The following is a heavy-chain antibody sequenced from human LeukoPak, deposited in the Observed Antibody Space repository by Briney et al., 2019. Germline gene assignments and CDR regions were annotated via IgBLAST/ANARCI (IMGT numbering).Heavy chain of an antibody. V-gene: IGHV3-30-3*01. Sequence: PGRSLRLSCAASGFTFSSYAMHWVRQAPGKGLEWVAVISYDGSNKYYADSVKGRFTISRDNSKNTLYLQMNSMRAEDTDVYYCARERIAVAGYNWFDPWGQGTLVTVSS. CDR1: GFTFSSYA. CDR3: ARERIAVAGYNWFDP. J-gene: IGHJ5*02. CDR2: ISYDGSNK. D-gene: IGHD6-19*01.